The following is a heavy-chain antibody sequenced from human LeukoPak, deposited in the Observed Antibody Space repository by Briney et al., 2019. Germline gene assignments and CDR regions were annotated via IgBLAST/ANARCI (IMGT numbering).Heavy chain of an antibody. Sequence: QAGGSLRLSCAASGFTVSSNYMTWARQAPGKGLEWVSVIYSGGSTYYADSVKGRFTISGDNSKNTVYLQMNSLRAEDTAVYYCARGEEKGAFDIWGQGTMVTVSS. J-gene: IGHJ3*02. V-gene: IGHV3-66*01. CDR1: GFTVSSNY. CDR2: IYSGGST. CDR3: ARGEEKGAFDI.